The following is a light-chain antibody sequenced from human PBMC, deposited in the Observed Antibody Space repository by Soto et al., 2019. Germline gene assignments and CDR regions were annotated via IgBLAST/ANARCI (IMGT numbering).Light chain of an antibody. CDR2: AAS. CDR3: LQQSSYPPLT. V-gene: IGKV1-17*01. CDR1: QGIRND. J-gene: IGKJ4*01. Sequence: DIKMTQSPSSLSASVGDRVTITCRASQGIRNDLGWFQQNPGKAPNRLIYAASSLQSGVPSRFSGSGSGTEFTLTVSSLQPEDFATYYCLQQSSYPPLTFGGRTRVEIK.